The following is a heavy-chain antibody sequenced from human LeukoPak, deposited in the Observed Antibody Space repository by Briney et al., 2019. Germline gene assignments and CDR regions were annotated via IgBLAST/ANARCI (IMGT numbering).Heavy chain of an antibody. Sequence: GGSLRLSCAASGFTFTSYAMRWVRQAPGKGLEWDSAISGIVGSTYYADSAKSRFTISRDNSKNTLYLQMNSLRAEDTAVYYCAKVPGSGSFTTDYYYYYMDVWGKGTTVTVSS. CDR1: GFTFTSYA. CDR3: AKVPGSGSFTTDYYYYYMDV. J-gene: IGHJ6*03. D-gene: IGHD3-10*01. CDR2: ISGIVGST. V-gene: IGHV3-23*01.